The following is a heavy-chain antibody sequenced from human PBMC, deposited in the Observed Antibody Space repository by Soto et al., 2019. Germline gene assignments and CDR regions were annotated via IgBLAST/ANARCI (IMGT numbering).Heavy chain of an antibody. V-gene: IGHV1-18*01. CDR2: ISAYNGNT. CDR1: GYTFTSYG. D-gene: IGHD6-19*01. CDR3: ARVSGYSSGWYFGVRGSFDY. Sequence: QVQLVQSGAEVKKPGASVKVSCKASGYTFTSYGISWVRQAPGQGLEWMGWISAYNGNTNYAQKLQGRVTLTTDTSTSTAYMELRSLRSDDTAVYYCARVSGYSSGWYFGVRGSFDYWGQGTLVTVSS. J-gene: IGHJ4*02.